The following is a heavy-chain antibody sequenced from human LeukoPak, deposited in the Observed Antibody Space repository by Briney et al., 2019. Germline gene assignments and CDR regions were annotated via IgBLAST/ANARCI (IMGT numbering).Heavy chain of an antibody. CDR1: GGSFSGYY. V-gene: IGHV4-34*01. Sequence: SETLSLTCAVYGGSFSGYYWSWIRQPPGKGLEWIGEINHSGSTNYNPSLKSRDTISVDTSKNQFSLKLSSVTAADTAVYYCARGRTGITMVRGVIQKSLCYFDYWGQGTLVTVSS. CDR2: INHSGST. J-gene: IGHJ4*02. CDR3: ARGRTGITMVRGVIQKSLCYFDY. D-gene: IGHD3-10*01.